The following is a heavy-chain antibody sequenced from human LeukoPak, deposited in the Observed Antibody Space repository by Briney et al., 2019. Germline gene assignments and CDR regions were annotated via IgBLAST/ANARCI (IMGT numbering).Heavy chain of an antibody. CDR3: ASSSSSWYPYYFDY. J-gene: IGHJ4*02. Sequence: PSETLSLTCTVSGGSISSSSYYWGWIRQPPGKGLEWIGSVYYSGSTYYNPSLKSRVTMSVDTSKNQFSLKLSSVTAADTAVYYCASSSSSWYPYYFDYWGQGTLVTVSS. V-gene: IGHV4-39*07. D-gene: IGHD6-13*01. CDR2: VYYSGST. CDR1: GGSISSSSYY.